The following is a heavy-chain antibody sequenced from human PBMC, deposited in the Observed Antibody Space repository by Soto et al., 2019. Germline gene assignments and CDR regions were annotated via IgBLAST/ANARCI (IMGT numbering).Heavy chain of an antibody. Sequence: QVQLVQSGAEVKKPGSSVKVSCKASGGTFSSYAISWVRQAPGQGLEWMGGFIPIFGTANYAQKFQGRVTITADESRSTAYMELSSLRSEDTAVYYCARDKGRSSGSDYYYYYGMDVWGQGNTVTVSS. J-gene: IGHJ6*02. D-gene: IGHD3-22*01. CDR2: FIPIFGTA. CDR1: GGTFSSYA. V-gene: IGHV1-69*01. CDR3: ARDKGRSSGSDYYYYYGMDV.